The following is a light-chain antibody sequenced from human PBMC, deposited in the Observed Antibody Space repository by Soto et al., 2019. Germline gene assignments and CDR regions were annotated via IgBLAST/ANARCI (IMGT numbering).Light chain of an antibody. CDR2: TGS. Sequence: DIQMTQSPSYVSASVGDRVTITCRASQGIKNWLAWYQQKPGKAPNLLIYTGSSLQSGVPSRFSGSGSETDFTLTINSLQPEDFATYYCPQAASFPITFGQGTRLEIK. J-gene: IGKJ5*01. V-gene: IGKV1-12*01. CDR1: QGIKNW. CDR3: PQAASFPIT.